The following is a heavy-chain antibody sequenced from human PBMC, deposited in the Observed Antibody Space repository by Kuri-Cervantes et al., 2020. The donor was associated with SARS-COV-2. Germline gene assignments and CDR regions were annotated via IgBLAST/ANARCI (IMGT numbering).Heavy chain of an antibody. CDR1: GGSFSGYY. D-gene: IGHD6-13*01. CDR2: INHSGST. V-gene: IGHV4-34*01. J-gene: IGHJ3*02. CDR3: ARGVSSWQNDAFDI. Sequence: SQTLSLTCAAYGGSFSGYYWSWIRQPPGKGLEWIGEINHSGSTNYNPSLKSRVTISVVTSKNQFSLKLSSVTAADTAVYYCARGVSSWQNDAFDIWGQGTIVTVAS.